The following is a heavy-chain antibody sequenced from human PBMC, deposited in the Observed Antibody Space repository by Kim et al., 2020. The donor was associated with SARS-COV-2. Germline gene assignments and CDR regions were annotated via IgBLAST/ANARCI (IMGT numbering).Heavy chain of an antibody. CDR1: GYTFTNYF. J-gene: IGHJ6*01. D-gene: IGHD3-22*01. V-gene: IGHV1-46*01. Sequence: ASVKVSCKASGYTFTNYFIHWVRQAPGQGLQWMGIINPSGGDTTYAQKFQGRVTMTRDTSTNTVYMGLSSLRYEDTAVYYCARAPPYDSSGYYLKYNYYY. CDR2: INPSGGDT. CDR3: ARAPPYDSSGYYLKYNYYY.